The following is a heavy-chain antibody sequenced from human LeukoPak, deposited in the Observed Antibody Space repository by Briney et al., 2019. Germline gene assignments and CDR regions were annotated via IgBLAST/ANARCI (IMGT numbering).Heavy chain of an antibody. V-gene: IGHV4-61*05. J-gene: IGHJ4*02. CDR2: IYYSGST. Sequence: SETLSLTCSVSGASISSSDYYWGWIRQPPGKGLEWIGYIYYSGSTNYNPSLKSRVTISVDTSKNQFSLKLSSVTAADTAVYYCARYYYGSGIAPFFDYWGQGTLITVSS. D-gene: IGHD3-10*01. CDR1: GASISSSDYY. CDR3: ARYYYGSGIAPFFDY.